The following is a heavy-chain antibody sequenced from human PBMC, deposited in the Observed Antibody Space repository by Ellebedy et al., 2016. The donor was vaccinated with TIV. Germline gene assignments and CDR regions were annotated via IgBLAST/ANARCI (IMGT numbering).Heavy chain of an antibody. D-gene: IGHD5-18*01. CDR2: INAGGGKT. CDR3: AKDRTSGDGYWVFDQ. CDR1: GFTFSGYA. V-gene: IGHV3-23*01. J-gene: IGHJ4*02. Sequence: GESLKISCAASGFTFSGYAMSWVRQAPGKGLEWVSGINAGGGKTYYADSGKGRFTISRDNSKNTLYLQMNSLRPEDTAVYYCAKDRTSGDGYWVFDQWGQGTLVTVSS.